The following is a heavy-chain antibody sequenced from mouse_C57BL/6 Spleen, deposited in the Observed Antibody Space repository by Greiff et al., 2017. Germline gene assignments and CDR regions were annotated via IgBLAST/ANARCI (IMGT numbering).Heavy chain of an antibody. CDR2: INPGSGGT. CDR3: ARGGESYFDY. V-gene: IGHV1-54*01. Sequence: QVQLKESGAELVRPGTSVKVSCKASGYAFTNYLIEWVKQRPGQGLEWIGVINPGSGGTNYNEKFKGKATLTADKSSSTAYMQLSSLTSEDSAVYCCARGGESYFDYWGQGTTLTVSS. CDR1: GYAFTNYL. J-gene: IGHJ2*01.